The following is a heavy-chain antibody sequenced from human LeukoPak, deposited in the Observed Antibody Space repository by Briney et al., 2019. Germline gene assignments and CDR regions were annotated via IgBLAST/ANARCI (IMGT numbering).Heavy chain of an antibody. CDR2: ISYDGSNK. Sequence: GRSLRLSCAASGFTFSSYGMHWVRQAPGKGLEWVAVISYDGSNKYYADSVKGRFTISRDNSKNTLYLQMNSLRAEDTAVYYCAKRPSWGDYFDYWGRGTLVTVSS. CDR1: GFTFSSYG. J-gene: IGHJ4*02. D-gene: IGHD3-16*01. V-gene: IGHV3-30*18. CDR3: AKRPSWGDYFDY.